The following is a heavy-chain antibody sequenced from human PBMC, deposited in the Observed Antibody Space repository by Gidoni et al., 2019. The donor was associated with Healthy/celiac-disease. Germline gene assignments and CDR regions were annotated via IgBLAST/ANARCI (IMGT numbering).Heavy chain of an antibody. J-gene: IGHJ6*02. V-gene: IGHV3-23*01. CDR2: ISGSGGST. CDR3: AKAHPLGLRSYYYYGMDV. Sequence: EVQLLESGGGLVQPGGSLRLSCAASGFTFSSYAMSWVRQAPGKGLGGVSAISGSGGSTYYADSVKGRFTISRDNSKNTLYLQMNSLRAEDTAVYYCAKAHPLGLRSYYYYGMDVWGQGTTVTVSS. D-gene: IGHD5-12*01. CDR1: GFTFSSYA.